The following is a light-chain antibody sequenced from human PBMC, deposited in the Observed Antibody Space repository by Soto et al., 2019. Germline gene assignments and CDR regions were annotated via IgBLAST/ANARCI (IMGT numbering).Light chain of an antibody. Sequence: QSALTQPASVSGSPGQSITISCSGTSGDVGAYNSVSWYQQHPGKAPKLIIYEVSNRPSGVSNRFSGSKSGNTASLTISGLQAEDEADYYCSSYTSSSTLYVFGTGTKLTVL. V-gene: IGLV2-14*01. CDR3: SSYTSSSTLYV. CDR2: EVS. J-gene: IGLJ1*01. CDR1: SGDVGAYNS.